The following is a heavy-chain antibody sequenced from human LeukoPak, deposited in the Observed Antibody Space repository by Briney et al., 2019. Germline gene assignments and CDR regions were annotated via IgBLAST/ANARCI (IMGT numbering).Heavy chain of an antibody. CDR3: AKDSTPEYSSSPVFDY. Sequence: GGSLRLSCAASGFTFDDYAMHWVRQAPGKGLEWVSGISWNSGSIGYADSVKGRFTISRDNAKNSLYLRMNSLRAEDTALYYCAKDSTPEYSSSPVFDYWGQGTLVTVSS. D-gene: IGHD6-6*01. CDR2: ISWNSGSI. CDR1: GFTFDDYA. V-gene: IGHV3-9*01. J-gene: IGHJ4*02.